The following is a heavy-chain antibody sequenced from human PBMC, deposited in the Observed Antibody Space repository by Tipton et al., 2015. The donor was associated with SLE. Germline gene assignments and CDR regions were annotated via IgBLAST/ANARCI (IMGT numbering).Heavy chain of an antibody. CDR3: ARNITASFDL. J-gene: IGHJ2*01. D-gene: IGHD3-16*01. Sequence: TLSLTCTVSGDSISNGFDSWSWIRQPPGQDLEFLGYIYSGGTTFYKPSLKSRVTLSIDSSKNQFSLNLTSVTAADTAVYYCARNITASFDLWGRVTLVTV. V-gene: IGHV4-30-2*01. CDR1: GDSISNGFDS. CDR2: IYSGGTT.